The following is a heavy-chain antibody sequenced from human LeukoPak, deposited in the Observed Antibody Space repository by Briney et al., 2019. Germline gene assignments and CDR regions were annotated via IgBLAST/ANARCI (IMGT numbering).Heavy chain of an antibody. CDR1: GYTFTSYD. CDR2: MNPNSGNT. V-gene: IGHV1-8*01. Sequence: ASVKVSCKASGYTFTSYDINWVRQATGQGLEWMGWMNPNSGNTGYAQKFQGRVTMTRNTSISTAYMELSSLRSEDTAVYYCARDYCGGVACKGLGGFDPWGQGTLVTVS. J-gene: IGHJ5*02. D-gene: IGHD2-21*01. CDR3: ARDYCGGVACKGLGGFDP.